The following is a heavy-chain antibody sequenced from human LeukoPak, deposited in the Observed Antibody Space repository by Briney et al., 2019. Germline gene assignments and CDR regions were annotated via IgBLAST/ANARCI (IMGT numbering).Heavy chain of an antibody. J-gene: IGHJ4*02. D-gene: IGHD2-2*01. CDR2: INPTGGST. Sequence: ASVKVSCKASGYTFPSYFMHWVRQAPGQGLEWMGIINPTGGSTTYAQKFQGRVTMTRDTSTSTVYMELSSLRSDDTAVYYCARESSVNGAGIDYWDQGTLVTVSS. CDR1: GYTFPSYF. V-gene: IGHV1-46*01. CDR3: ARESSVNGAGIDY.